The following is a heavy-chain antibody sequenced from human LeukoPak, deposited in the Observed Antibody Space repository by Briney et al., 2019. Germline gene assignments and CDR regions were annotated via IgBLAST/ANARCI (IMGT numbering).Heavy chain of an antibody. V-gene: IGHV3-23*01. D-gene: IGHD1-7*01. J-gene: IGHJ4*02. CDR2: ISIDGNTI. CDR1: GFTFSSYA. Sequence: GGSLRLSCAASGFTFSSYAMSWVRQAPGKGLEWVSHISIDGNTIYYADSVKGRFTISRDNSKNTLYLQMNSLRAEDTAVYYCARGGRELNYWGQGTLVTVSS. CDR3: ARGGRELNY.